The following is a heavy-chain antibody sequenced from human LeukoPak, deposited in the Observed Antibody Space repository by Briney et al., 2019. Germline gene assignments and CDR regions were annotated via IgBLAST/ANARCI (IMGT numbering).Heavy chain of an antibody. Sequence: PSETLSLTCTVPAGSISSYYWSWIRQPPGKGLEWIGEINHSGSTNYNPSLKSRVTISVDTSKNQFSLKLSSVTAADTAVYYCARLPGSSWYGYYYYYMDVWGKGTTVTISS. CDR1: AGSISSYY. V-gene: IGHV4-34*01. CDR2: INHSGST. D-gene: IGHD6-13*01. J-gene: IGHJ6*03. CDR3: ARLPGSSWYGYYYYYMDV.